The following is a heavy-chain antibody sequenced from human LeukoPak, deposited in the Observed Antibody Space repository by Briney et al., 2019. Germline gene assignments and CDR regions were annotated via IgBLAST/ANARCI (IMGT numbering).Heavy chain of an antibody. CDR2: MNPNSGNT. J-gene: IGHJ4*02. V-gene: IGHV1-8*01. CDR3: ARSLGRDSSSWYFLVEWGYYFDY. CDR1: GYTFTSYD. D-gene: IGHD6-13*01. Sequence: ASVKVSCKASGYTFTSYDINWVRQATGQGLEWMGWMNPNSGNTGYARKFQGRVTMTRNTSISTAYMELSSLRSGDTAVYYCARSLGRDSSSWYFLVEWGYYFDYWGQGTLVTVSS.